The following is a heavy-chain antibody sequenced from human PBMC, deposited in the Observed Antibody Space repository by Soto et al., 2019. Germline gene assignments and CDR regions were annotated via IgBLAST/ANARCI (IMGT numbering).Heavy chain of an antibody. D-gene: IGHD3-22*01. CDR1: GYTLTELS. CDR2: FDPEDGET. Sequence: ASVKVSCKVSGYTLTELSMHWVRQAPGKGLEWMGGFDPEDGETIYAQKFQGRVTMTEDTSTDTASMELSSLRSEDTAVYYCATGEDYYDSSGRYYFDYWGQGTLVTVSS. V-gene: IGHV1-24*01. CDR3: ATGEDYYDSSGRYYFDY. J-gene: IGHJ4*02.